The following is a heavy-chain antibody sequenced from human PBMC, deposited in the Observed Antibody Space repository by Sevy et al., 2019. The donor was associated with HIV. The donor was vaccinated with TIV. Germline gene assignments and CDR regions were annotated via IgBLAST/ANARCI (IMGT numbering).Heavy chain of an antibody. Sequence: GGSLRLSCAASGFTFSSYSMNWVRQAPGKGLEWVSYISSSRTIYYADSVKGRFTISRDNAKNSLYLQMNSLRAEDMAVYYCARPYCRSTSCHAHFDYWGQGTLVTVSS. CDR2: ISSSRTI. V-gene: IGHV3-48*01. J-gene: IGHJ4*02. CDR3: ARPYCRSTSCHAHFDY. CDR1: GFTFSSYS. D-gene: IGHD2-2*01.